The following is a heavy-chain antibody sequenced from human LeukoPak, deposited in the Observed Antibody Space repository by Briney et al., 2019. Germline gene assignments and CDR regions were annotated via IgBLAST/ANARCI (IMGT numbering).Heavy chain of an antibody. CDR1: GGTFSSYA. Sequence: ASVKVSCKASGGTFSSYAISWVRQAPGQGLEWMGGFDPEDGETIYAQKFQGRVTMTEDTSTDTAYMELSSLRSEDTAVYYCATESPNYDFWSGYGYRGMDVWGQGTTVTVSS. CDR2: FDPEDGET. V-gene: IGHV1-24*01. J-gene: IGHJ6*02. CDR3: ATESPNYDFWSGYGYRGMDV. D-gene: IGHD3-3*01.